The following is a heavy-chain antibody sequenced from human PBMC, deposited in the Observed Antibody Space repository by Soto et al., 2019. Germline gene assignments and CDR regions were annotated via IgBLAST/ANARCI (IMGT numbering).Heavy chain of an antibody. J-gene: IGHJ5*02. Sequence: QVQLVQSGAEVKKPGASVKVSCKASGYTFTSYGISWVRQAPGQGLEWMGWISAYNGNTNYAQKLQGRVTRTTDTSTSTAYMELRSLRSDDTAVYYCARIRFGELSPPNWFDPWGQGTLVTVSS. CDR1: GYTFTSYG. V-gene: IGHV1-18*01. CDR2: ISAYNGNT. D-gene: IGHD3-10*01. CDR3: ARIRFGELSPPNWFDP.